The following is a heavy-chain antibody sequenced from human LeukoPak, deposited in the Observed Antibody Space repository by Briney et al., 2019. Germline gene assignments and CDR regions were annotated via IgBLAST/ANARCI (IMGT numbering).Heavy chain of an antibody. CDR2: IDADGSDT. CDR1: GFTFSNYW. D-gene: IGHD3-22*01. CDR3: ARVYYDPTEGGNTY. Sequence: GGSLRLSCAASGFTFSNYWMHWVRQAPGKGLVWVSRIDADGSDTNYADSVKGRFTISRDNAKNTLYLQMDNLRADDTAVYYCARVYYDPTEGGNTYWCQGTLVTVSS. J-gene: IGHJ4*02. V-gene: IGHV3-74*01.